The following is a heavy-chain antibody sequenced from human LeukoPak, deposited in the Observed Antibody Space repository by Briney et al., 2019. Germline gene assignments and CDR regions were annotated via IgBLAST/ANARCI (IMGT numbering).Heavy chain of an antibody. CDR1: GYTFTGYY. D-gene: IGHD6-13*01. Sequence: GASVKVSCKASGYTFTGYYMHWVRQAPGQGLEWMGWINPNSGGTNYAQKFQGRVTMTRDTSISTAYMELSRLRSDDTAVYYCASPLSSSYHAFDIWGQGTMVTVSS. V-gene: IGHV1-2*02. J-gene: IGHJ3*02. CDR3: ASPLSSSYHAFDI. CDR2: INPNSGGT.